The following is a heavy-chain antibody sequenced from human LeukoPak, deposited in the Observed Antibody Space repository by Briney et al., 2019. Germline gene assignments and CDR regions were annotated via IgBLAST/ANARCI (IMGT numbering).Heavy chain of an antibody. V-gene: IGHV4-34*01. Sequence: SETLSLTCAVYGGSFGGYYWSWIRQPPGKGLEWIGEINHSGSTNYNPSLKSRVTISVDTSKNQFSLKLSSVTAADTAVYYCARTKRAIVVVKHYFDYWGQGTLVTVSS. CDR2: INHSGST. CDR3: ARTKRAIVVVKHYFDY. CDR1: GGSFGGYY. D-gene: IGHD3-22*01. J-gene: IGHJ4*02.